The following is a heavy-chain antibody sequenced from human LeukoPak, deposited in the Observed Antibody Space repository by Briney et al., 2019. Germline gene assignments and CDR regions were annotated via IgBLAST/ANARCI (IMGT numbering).Heavy chain of an antibody. CDR2: ISSSSSYI. V-gene: IGHV3-21*01. CDR1: GFTFSSYS. J-gene: IGHJ5*02. D-gene: IGHD6-13*01. CDR3: ARGPFKAYSSSWYIGWFDP. Sequence: GGSLRLSCAASGFTFSSYSMNWVRRAPGKGLEWVSSISSSSSYIYYADSVKGRFTISRDNAKNSLYLQMNSLRAEDTAVYYCARGPFKAYSSSWYIGWFDPWGQGTLVTVSS.